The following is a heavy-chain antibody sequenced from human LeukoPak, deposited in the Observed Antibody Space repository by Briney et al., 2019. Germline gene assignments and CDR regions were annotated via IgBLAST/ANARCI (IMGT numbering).Heavy chain of an antibody. CDR1: GYTFTAYH. CDR3: ARDSSSSWTSFDY. J-gene: IGHJ4*02. V-gene: IGHV1-2*06. Sequence: ASVTVSCTASGYTFTAYHMHWVRQAPGQGLEWMGRINPNSGGTNFAQKFQGRVTMTRDTSISTAYMELSRLSSDDTAVYYCARDSSSSWTSFDYWGQGTLVTVSS. CDR2: INPNSGGT. D-gene: IGHD6-13*01.